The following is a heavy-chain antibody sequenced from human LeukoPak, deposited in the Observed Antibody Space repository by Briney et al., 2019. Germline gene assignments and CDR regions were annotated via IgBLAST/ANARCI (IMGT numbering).Heavy chain of an antibody. CDR1: GDFLNTYY. V-gene: IGHV4-59*01. D-gene: IGHD2-21*02. CDR2: VASSGTS. Sequence: PSETLSLTCTVSGDFLNTYYWTWLRQTPGKELEWIGFVASSGTSNYNPSLKSRVSISIDTSKNQFSLALTSVTPADTAVYYCARVVRGVVTSNWFEPWGQGTLVSVSS. J-gene: IGHJ5*02. CDR3: ARVVRGVVTSNWFEP.